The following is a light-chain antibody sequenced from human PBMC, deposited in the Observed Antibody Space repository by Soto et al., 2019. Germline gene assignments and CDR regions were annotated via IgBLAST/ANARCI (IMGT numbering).Light chain of an antibody. J-gene: IGLJ1*01. CDR1: SSNIGKNY. V-gene: IGLV1-51*01. CDR3: GTWDSNLSADV. Sequence: QSALTQPPSVSAAPGQKVTISCSGSSSNIGKNYVSWYQQLPGTAPKLLIYDNNKRPSGIPDRFSGSKSGTSATLGITGLQTGDEADYYCGTWDSNLSADVFGTGTKGTVL. CDR2: DNN.